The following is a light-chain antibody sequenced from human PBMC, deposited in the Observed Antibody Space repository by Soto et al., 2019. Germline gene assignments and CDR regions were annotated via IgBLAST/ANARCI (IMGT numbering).Light chain of an antibody. CDR2: DAS. CDR1: QSLRSS. J-gene: IGKJ1*01. CDR3: QQYNNWPQT. Sequence: ETMMTQSPDTLSVSLGERATLSCRASQSLRSSLAWYQQKPGQAPRLLIYDASNRATGIPARFSGSGSGTDFTLTISSLQSEDFAVYYCQQYNNWPQTFGQGNKVDIK. V-gene: IGKV3D-15*01.